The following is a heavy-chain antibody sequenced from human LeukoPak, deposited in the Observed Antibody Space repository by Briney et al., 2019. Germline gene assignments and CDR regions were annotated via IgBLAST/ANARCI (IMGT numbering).Heavy chain of an antibody. Sequence: GGSLRLSCVASGFTFSSSWMYWVRQAPGKGLVWASRISSDGSSTTYADSVKGRFTISRDNAKNTLYLQMNSLRVEDTAVYYCARADSSWANDCRGQGTLVTVSS. CDR2: ISSDGSST. CDR1: GFTFSSSW. V-gene: IGHV3-74*03. J-gene: IGHJ4*02. D-gene: IGHD6-13*01. CDR3: ARADSSWANDC.